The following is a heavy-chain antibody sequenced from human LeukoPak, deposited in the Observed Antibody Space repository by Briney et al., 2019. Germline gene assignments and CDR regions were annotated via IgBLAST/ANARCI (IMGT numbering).Heavy chain of an antibody. CDR1: GFTFSNYA. V-gene: IGHV3-30-3*01. CDR2: ISYDGSNK. J-gene: IGHJ4*02. Sequence: PGRSLRLSCAASGFTFSNYAMHWVRQAPGKGLEWVAVISYDGSNKYYTDSVKGRFTISRDNSKNTLYLQMNSLRAEDTAVYYCARGAKERWLQLLDYWGQGTLVAASS. D-gene: IGHD5-24*01. CDR3: ARGAKERWLQLLDY.